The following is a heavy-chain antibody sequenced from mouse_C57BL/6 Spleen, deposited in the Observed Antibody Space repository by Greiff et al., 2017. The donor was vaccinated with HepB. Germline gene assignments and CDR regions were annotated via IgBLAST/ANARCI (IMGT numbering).Heavy chain of an antibody. V-gene: IGHV14-4*01. Sequence: EVQLQQSGAELVRPGASVKLSCTASGFNIKDDYMHWVKQRPEQGLEWIGWIDPETGDTEYASKFQGKATITADTSSNTAYLQLSSLTSEDTAVYYCTAHLLWSYWGQGTLVTVSA. D-gene: IGHD2-1*01. CDR1: GFNIKDDY. CDR2: IDPETGDT. J-gene: IGHJ3*01. CDR3: TAHLLWSY.